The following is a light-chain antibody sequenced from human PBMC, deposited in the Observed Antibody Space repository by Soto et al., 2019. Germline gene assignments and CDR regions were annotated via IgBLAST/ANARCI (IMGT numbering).Light chain of an antibody. CDR2: GAS. CDR1: QSVSSSY. CDR3: QQYGSSPWA. V-gene: IGKV3-20*01. J-gene: IGKJ1*01. Sequence: EMVLTRSPGNLSMSPGEDGTLACRGSQSVSSSYLAWYQQKPGQAPRLLIYGASSRATGIPDRFSGSGSGTSFTPAISRLEPGAFAVYYCQQYGSSPWALGQGTKVDIK.